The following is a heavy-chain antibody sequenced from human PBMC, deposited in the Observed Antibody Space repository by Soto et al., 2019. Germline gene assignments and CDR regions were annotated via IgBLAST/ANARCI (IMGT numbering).Heavy chain of an antibody. Sequence: ASVKVSCKASGYTFTSYDINWVRQATGQGLEWMGWMNPNSGNTGYAQKFQGRVTMTRNTSISTAYMELSSLRSEDTAVYYCARVSRSWTYYYYYGMDVWGQGTTVTVSS. CDR3: ARVSRSWTYYYYYGMDV. D-gene: IGHD3-3*01. V-gene: IGHV1-8*01. J-gene: IGHJ6*02. CDR2: MNPNSGNT. CDR1: GYTFTSYD.